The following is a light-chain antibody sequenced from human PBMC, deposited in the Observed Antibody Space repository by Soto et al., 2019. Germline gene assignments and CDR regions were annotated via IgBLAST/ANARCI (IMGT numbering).Light chain of an antibody. V-gene: IGLV2-14*01. CDR1: NRDVGLYDY. Sequence: QSALTQPASVSGSPGQSITISCPGSNRDVGLYDYVSWYQQYPGRAPKLIIFEVTVRPSGIPTRFSGSKSGNTSSLTISEVQAEDEADYYCSSYTTSSTYVYGTGTKVTVL. CDR3: SSYTTSSTYV. J-gene: IGLJ1*01. CDR2: EVT.